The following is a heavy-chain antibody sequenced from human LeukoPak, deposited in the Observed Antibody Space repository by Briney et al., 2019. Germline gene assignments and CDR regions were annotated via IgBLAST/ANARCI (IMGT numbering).Heavy chain of an antibody. CDR2: IIPILGIP. V-gene: IGHV1-69*04. J-gene: IGHJ3*02. CDR3: ARGQEGDSIDRSFDT. CDR1: GGILSSYV. Sequence: SVKVSCKASGGILSSYVVSWVRQAPGQGLEWMGRIIPILGIPNYAQKFQGRVMMTADKSTTTVYMELSRLRSDDTAVYYCARGQEGDSIDRSFDTWGQGTMVTVSS. D-gene: IGHD3-22*01.